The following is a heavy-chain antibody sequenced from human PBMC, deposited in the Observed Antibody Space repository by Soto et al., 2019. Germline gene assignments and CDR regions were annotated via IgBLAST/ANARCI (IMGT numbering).Heavy chain of an antibody. J-gene: IGHJ3*02. CDR1: GYSFSTCG. D-gene: IGHD3-16*02. Sequence: QVQLVQSGAELKRPGASVKVSCKASGYSFSTCGITWVRQAPGQGLEWMGWISGHDDKTKLAENFQGRVTMTTDTAPGPANMGMRSLKSDDTAVYYCGGGGGGGISFSPHVWFPSDGIDIWGQGTMVTVSS. V-gene: IGHV1-18*01. CDR2: ISGHDDKT. CDR3: GGGGGGGISFSPHVWFPSDGIDI.